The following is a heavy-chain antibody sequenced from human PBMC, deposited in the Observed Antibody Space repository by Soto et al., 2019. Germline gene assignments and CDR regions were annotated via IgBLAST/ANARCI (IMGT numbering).Heavy chain of an antibody. CDR1: GFTPTSSD. CDR3: VKNSGGFHF. D-gene: IGHD3-10*01. J-gene: IGHJ1*01. CDR2: IDGAGRIT. Sequence: PXGSLRLSCPVSGFTPTSSDMSWVRQGPGKGLEWVSTIDGAGRITYYADSVKGRFNISRDNSKNTLYQQMESLGADDTAVYYCVKNSGGFHFWGQGTLVTVSS. V-gene: IGHV3-23*01.